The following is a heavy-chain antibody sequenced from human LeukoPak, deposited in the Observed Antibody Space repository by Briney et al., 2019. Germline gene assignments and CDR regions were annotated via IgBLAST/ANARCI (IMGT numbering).Heavy chain of an antibody. CDR3: ARGGTQLTLPV. Sequence: KTSETLSLTCTVSGGSISSYYWSWIRQPPGKGLEWIGYIYYSGSANYNPSLKSRVTISVDTSKNPFSLKLASVSAADTAVYYCARGGTQLTLPVWGQGTLVTVSS. CDR2: IYYSGSA. J-gene: IGHJ4*02. D-gene: IGHD4/OR15-4a*01. CDR1: GGSISSYY. V-gene: IGHV4-59*01.